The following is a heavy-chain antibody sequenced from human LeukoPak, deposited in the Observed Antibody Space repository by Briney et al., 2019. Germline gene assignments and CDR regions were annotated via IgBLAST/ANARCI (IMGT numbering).Heavy chain of an antibody. CDR3: ARNEHSGSYYTPLDY. V-gene: IGHV3-30-3*01. D-gene: IGHD1-26*01. CDR2: ISYDGSNK. J-gene: IGHJ4*02. CDR1: GFTFSSYA. Sequence: PGRSLRLSCAASGFTFSSYAMHWVRQAPGKGLEWVAVISYDGSNKYYADSVKGRFTISRDNSKNTLYLQMNSLRAEDTAVYYCARNEHSGSYYTPLDYWGQGTLVTVSS.